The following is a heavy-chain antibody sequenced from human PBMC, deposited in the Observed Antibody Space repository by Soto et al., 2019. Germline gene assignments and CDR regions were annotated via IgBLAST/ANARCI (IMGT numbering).Heavy chain of an antibody. Sequence: VQLLESGGGLVLPGGSLRLSCAASGFTFSTYAMTWVRQAPGKGLVWVAVITGSGATIFYADSVKGRFTISRDNSKDTVYLQMDSLRADDTALYYCAKDKSAWGFFAFWGQGTQVTVSP. CDR3: AKDKSAWGFFAF. V-gene: IGHV3-23*01. CDR2: ITGSGATI. CDR1: GFTFSTYA. J-gene: IGHJ1*01. D-gene: IGHD3-3*01.